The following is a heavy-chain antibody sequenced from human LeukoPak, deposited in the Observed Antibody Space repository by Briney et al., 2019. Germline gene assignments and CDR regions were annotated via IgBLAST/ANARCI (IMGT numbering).Heavy chain of an antibody. J-gene: IGHJ3*02. CDR1: GGSISSSSYY. CDR2: IYYSGST. Sequence: SETLSLTCTVSGGSISSSSYYWSWIRQPPGKGLEWIGYIYYSGSTNYNPSLKSRVTISVDTSKNQFSLKLSSVTAADTAVYYCARDYSSGSDAFDIWGQGTMVTVSS. CDR3: ARDYSSGSDAFDI. D-gene: IGHD2-21*01. V-gene: IGHV4-61*01.